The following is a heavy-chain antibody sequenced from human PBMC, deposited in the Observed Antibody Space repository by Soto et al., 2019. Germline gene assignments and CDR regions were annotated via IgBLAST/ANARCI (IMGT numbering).Heavy chain of an antibody. CDR1: GFTFGDYA. D-gene: IGHD6-13*01. Sequence: SLRLSWASSGFTFGDYAMHWVLQGPGKGLEWVSVISWNSGSIGYADSVKGRFTISRDNAKNSLYLQMNSLRAEDTALYYCAKGYSSTPYYGMDVWGQGTTVTVSS. CDR2: ISWNSGSI. V-gene: IGHV3-9*01. J-gene: IGHJ6*02. CDR3: AKGYSSTPYYGMDV.